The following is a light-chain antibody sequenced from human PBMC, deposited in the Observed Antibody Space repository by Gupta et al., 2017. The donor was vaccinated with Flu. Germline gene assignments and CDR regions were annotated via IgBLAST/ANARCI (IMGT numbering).Light chain of an antibody. CDR3: ISYTTSNTWV. Sequence: QSALTQPASVSGSPGQSITTSCTGTSSDVGRYNSVSWFQQHPGKAPQLLFYEISSRSAGASSRFSCSKSANTASLTISVLQDEDDADYYCISYTTSNTWVFGGGTKLTVL. J-gene: IGLJ3*02. CDR1: SSDVGRYNS. V-gene: IGLV2-14*01. CDR2: EIS.